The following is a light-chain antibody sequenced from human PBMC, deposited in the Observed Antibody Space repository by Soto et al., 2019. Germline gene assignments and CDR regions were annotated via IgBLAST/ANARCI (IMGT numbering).Light chain of an antibody. CDR2: GAS. Sequence: EIVLTQSPGTLSLSPXERATLSCAASQTVTSNYLAWYQQKPGQAPRLLIFGASIRVTGIPDRFIGSGSGTDFTLTISRLEPEDFAVYYCQHYVTSLTTFGQGTKVDIK. CDR3: QHYVTSLTT. CDR1: QTVTSNY. J-gene: IGKJ1*01. V-gene: IGKV3-20*01.